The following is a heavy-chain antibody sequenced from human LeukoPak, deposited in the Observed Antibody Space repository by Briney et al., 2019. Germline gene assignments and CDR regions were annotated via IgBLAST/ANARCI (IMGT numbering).Heavy chain of an antibody. V-gene: IGHV1-69*05. CDR2: IIPIFGTA. Sequence: SVKVSCKASGGTFSSYAISWVRQAPGQGLEWMGGIIPIFGTANYAQKFQGRVTITTDESTSTAYMELSSLRSEDTAVYYCARDLGTCAPSGWRTDAFDIWGQGTMVTVSS. J-gene: IGHJ3*02. D-gene: IGHD3-16*01. CDR3: ARDLGTCAPSGWRTDAFDI. CDR1: GGTFSSYA.